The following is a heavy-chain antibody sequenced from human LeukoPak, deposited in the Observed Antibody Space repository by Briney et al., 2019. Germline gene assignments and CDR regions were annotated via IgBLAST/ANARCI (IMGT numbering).Heavy chain of an antibody. V-gene: IGHV3-21*01. CDR3: AGDYYYDTSGYYSFDY. J-gene: IGHJ4*02. D-gene: IGHD3-22*01. CDR1: GFTFNSYT. Sequence: GGSLRLSCAASGFTFNSYTMNWVRQAPGKGLEWVSSISSSSSYIYYADSVKGRFTISRDNAKNSLYLQMNSLRAEDTAVYYCAGDYYYDTSGYYSFDYWGQGTLVTVSS. CDR2: ISSSSSYI.